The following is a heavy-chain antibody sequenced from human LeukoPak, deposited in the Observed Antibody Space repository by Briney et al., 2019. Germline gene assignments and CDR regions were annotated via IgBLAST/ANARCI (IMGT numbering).Heavy chain of an antibody. CDR2: IYYSGST. D-gene: IGHD3-3*01. CDR3: ARDPAAFTIFGVVITNAFDI. CDR1: GGSISSGDYY. J-gene: IGHJ3*02. V-gene: IGHV4-30-4*08. Sequence: PSETLSLTCTVSGGSISSGDYYWSWIRQPPGKGLEWIGYIYYSGSTYYNPSLKSRVTIPVDTSKNQFSLKLSSVTAADTAVYYCARDPAAFTIFGVVITNAFDIWGQGTMVTVSS.